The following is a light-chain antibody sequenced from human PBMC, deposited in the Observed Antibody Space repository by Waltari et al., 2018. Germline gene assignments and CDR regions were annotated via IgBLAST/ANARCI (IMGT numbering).Light chain of an antibody. V-gene: IGLV6-57*03. CDR2: EDN. CDR3: QSYDSSNQGV. Sequence: NFMLTQPHSVSESPGKTVTISCTRSSGSIASNYVQWSKQRPGSAPTTVIYEDNQRPSGVPDRFSGSIDSSSNSASLTISGLKTEDEADYYCQSYDSSNQGVFGGGTKLTVL. J-gene: IGLJ2*01. CDR1: SGSIASNY.